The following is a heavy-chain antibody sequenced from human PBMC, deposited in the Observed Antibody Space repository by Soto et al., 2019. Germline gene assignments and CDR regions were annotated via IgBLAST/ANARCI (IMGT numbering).Heavy chain of an antibody. CDR3: ATVHSTSRSFDY. J-gene: IGHJ4*02. Sequence: GGSLRLSCAASGFPFSMSAMTWVRQAPGKGLEWVSTTGLNGRTTYYADSVKGRFTVSRDNTKNTLDLQMSSLRAEDTAVYYCATVHSTSRSFDYWGQGTLVTVSS. CDR1: GFPFSMSA. V-gene: IGHV3-23*01. D-gene: IGHD6-6*01. CDR2: TGLNGRTT.